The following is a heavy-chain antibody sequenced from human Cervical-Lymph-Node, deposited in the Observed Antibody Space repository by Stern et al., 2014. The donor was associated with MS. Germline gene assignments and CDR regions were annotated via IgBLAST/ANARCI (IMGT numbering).Heavy chain of an antibody. J-gene: IGHJ4*02. Sequence: VQLVESGAEVKKPGASVKVSCKASGYTFTSYYMHWVRQAPGQGLEWMGIINPSGGSTSYAQKFQGRVTMTRDTSTSTVYMELSSLRSEDTAVYYCAREAGLRFLEWSHFDYWGQGTLVTVSS. CDR3: AREAGLRFLEWSHFDY. CDR2: INPSGGST. D-gene: IGHD3-3*01. CDR1: GYTFTSYY. V-gene: IGHV1-46*03.